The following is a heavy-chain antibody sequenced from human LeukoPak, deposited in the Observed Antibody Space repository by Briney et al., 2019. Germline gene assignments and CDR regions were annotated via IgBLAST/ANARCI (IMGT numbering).Heavy chain of an antibody. CDR3: ARGQYCSGGSCYSDWFDP. D-gene: IGHD2-15*01. Sequence: KPSETLSLTCTVSGVSISSYYWSWIRQAAGKGLEWIGRINTSGNTNYNPSLKSRVTISVDTSKNQFSLKLSSVTAADTAVYYCARGQYCSGGSCYSDWFDPWDQGTLVAVSS. CDR1: GVSISSYY. CDR2: INTSGNT. V-gene: IGHV4-4*07. J-gene: IGHJ5*02.